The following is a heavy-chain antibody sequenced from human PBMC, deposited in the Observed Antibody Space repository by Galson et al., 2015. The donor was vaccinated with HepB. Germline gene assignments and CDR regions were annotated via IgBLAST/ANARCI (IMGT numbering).Heavy chain of an antibody. CDR3: ARDGIADSRPGKFDY. V-gene: IGHV3-30-3*01. CDR1: GFRFSSNA. Sequence: SLRLSCAASGFRFSSNAMHWVRQAPGKGPEWVAVILQDGSKKNYADSVKGRFTISRDNSKNTLYLQMDSLRDEDTAVYYCARDGIADSRPGKFDYWGQGALVTVSS. J-gene: IGHJ4*02. CDR2: ILQDGSKK. D-gene: IGHD3-10*01.